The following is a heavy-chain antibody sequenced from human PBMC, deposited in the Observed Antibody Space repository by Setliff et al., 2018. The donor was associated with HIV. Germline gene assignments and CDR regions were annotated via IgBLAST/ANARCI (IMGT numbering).Heavy chain of an antibody. V-gene: IGHV3-48*03. CDR1: GFTFSNYE. D-gene: IGHD1-26*01. CDR3: ATDCAVVGGTGSLDS. Sequence: GGSLRLSCAASGFTFSNYEMNWVRQAPGKGLEWVSYISSSGTTIYYADSVKGRFTTSRDNAKNSLYLQMNSLRVEDTAVYYCATDCAVVGGTGSLDSWGQGTLVTVSS. CDR2: ISSSGTTI. J-gene: IGHJ4*02.